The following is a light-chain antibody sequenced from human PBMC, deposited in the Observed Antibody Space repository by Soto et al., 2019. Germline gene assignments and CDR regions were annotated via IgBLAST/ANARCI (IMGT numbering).Light chain of an antibody. J-gene: IGKJ1*01. V-gene: IGKV1-39*01. CDR3: QQFRGT. CDR2: DAS. Sequence: DIQMTQSPSSLSASVEDRVIITCRASQSISNHLNWYQQKPGKAPKLLIYDASTLESGVPSRFSGSGSGTEFTLTISSLLPDDFATYYCQQFRGTFGQGTKVDIK. CDR1: QSISNH.